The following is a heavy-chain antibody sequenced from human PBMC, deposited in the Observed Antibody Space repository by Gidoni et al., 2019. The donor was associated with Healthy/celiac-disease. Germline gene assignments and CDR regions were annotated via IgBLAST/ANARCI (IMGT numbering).Heavy chain of an antibody. V-gene: IGHV4-59*01. CDR2: IYYSGST. CDR3: ARDSPYSSGWHDAFDI. Sequence: QVQLQESGPGLVKPSETLSLTCTVSGGSISSYYWSWIRQPPGKGLEWIGYIYYSGSTNYNPSLKSRVTISVDTSKNQFSLKLSSVTAADTAVYYCARDSPYSSGWHDAFDIWGQGTMVTVSS. J-gene: IGHJ3*02. D-gene: IGHD6-19*01. CDR1: GGSISSYY.